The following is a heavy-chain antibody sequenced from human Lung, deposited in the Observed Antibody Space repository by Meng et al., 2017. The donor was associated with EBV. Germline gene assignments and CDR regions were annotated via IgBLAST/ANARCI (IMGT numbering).Heavy chain of an antibody. V-gene: IGHV4-31*03. Sequence: QVQLQESGPGLVKPSQTLSLTCTVSGGSISSGGYYWSWIRQPPGKGLEWIGQINYSGITNYNPSLKSRVTISVDTSKNQFSLSLNSVTAADTAVYYCARGGTSSAPFDYWGQGTLVTVSS. CDR1: GGSISSGGYY. D-gene: IGHD2-2*01. CDR3: ARGGTSSAPFDY. J-gene: IGHJ4*02. CDR2: INYSGIT.